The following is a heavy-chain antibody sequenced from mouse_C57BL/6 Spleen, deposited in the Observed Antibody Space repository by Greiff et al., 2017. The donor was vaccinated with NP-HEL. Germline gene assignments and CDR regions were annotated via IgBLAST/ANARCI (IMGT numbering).Heavy chain of an antibody. CDR2: IHPNSGST. CDR1: GYTFTSYW. V-gene: IGHV1-64*01. CDR3: ASSSDYYGSSYYFDY. D-gene: IGHD1-1*01. J-gene: IGHJ2*01. Sequence: VQLQQPGAELVKPGASVTLSCKASGYTFTSYWMHWVKQRPGQGLEWIGMIHPNSGSTNYNEKFKSKATLTVDKSSSTAYMQLSSLTSEDSAVYYCASSSDYYGSSYYFDYWGQGTTLTVSS.